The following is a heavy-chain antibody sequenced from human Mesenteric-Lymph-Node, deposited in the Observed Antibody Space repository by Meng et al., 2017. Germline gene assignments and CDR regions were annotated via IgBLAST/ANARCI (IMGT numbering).Heavy chain of an antibody. CDR3: ARVPSYYYDSSGYWHFDY. D-gene: IGHD3-22*01. V-gene: IGHV1-2*06. CDR2: INPNSGGT. CDR1: GYTFTSYG. Sequence: ASVKVSCKASGYTFTSYGISWVRQAPGQGLEWMGRINPNSGGTNYAQKFQGRVTMTRDTSISTAYMELSRLRSDDTAVYYCARVPSYYYDSSGYWHFDYWGQGTLVTVSS. J-gene: IGHJ4*02.